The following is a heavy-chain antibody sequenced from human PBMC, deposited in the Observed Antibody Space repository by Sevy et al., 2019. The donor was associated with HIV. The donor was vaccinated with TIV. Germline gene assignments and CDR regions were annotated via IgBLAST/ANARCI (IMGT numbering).Heavy chain of an antibody. V-gene: IGHV3-30*18. CDR2: ISYDGSNK. CDR1: GFTFSSYG. D-gene: IGHD3-3*01. J-gene: IGHJ6*02. CDR3: AKEDHYDFWSGFDYYYGMDV. Sequence: GSLRLSCAASGFTFSSYGMHWVRQAPGKGLEWVAVISYDGSNKYYADSVKGRFTISRDNSKNTLYLQMNSLRAEDTAVYYCAKEDHYDFWSGFDYYYGMDVWGQGTTVTVSS.